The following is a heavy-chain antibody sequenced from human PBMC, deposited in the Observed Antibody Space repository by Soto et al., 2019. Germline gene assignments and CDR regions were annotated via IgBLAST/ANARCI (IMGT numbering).Heavy chain of an antibody. CDR2: ISYDGSNK. CDR1: GFTFSSYA. CDR3: AKGRPGAAAGTNYYYMDV. V-gene: IGHV3-30-3*01. D-gene: IGHD6-13*01. Sequence: GGSLRLSCAASGFTFSSYAMHWVRQAPGKGLEWVAVISYDGSNKYYADSVKGRFTISRDNSKNTLYLQMNSLRAEDTAVYYCAKGRPGAAAGTNYYYMDVWGKGTTVTVSS. J-gene: IGHJ6*03.